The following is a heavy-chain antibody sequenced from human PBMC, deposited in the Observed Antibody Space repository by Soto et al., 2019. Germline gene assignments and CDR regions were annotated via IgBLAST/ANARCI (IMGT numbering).Heavy chain of an antibody. CDR2: IIPILGIA. J-gene: IGHJ6*03. CDR3: ARGSGGYCSSNSCVRMDV. V-gene: IGHV1-69*02. CDR1: GGTFSSYT. D-gene: IGHD2-2*01. Sequence: GASVKVSCKASGGTFSSYTISWVRQAPGQGLEWMGRIIPILGIANYAQKFQGRVTITADKSTSTAYMELSSLRSEDTAVYYCARGSGGYCSSNSCVRMDVWGKGTTVTVYS.